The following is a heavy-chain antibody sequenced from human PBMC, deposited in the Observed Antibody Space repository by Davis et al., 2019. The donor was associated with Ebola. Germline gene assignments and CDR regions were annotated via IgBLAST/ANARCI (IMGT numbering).Heavy chain of an antibody. Sequence: PGGSLRLSCTVSGGSVSSGSYYWSWIRQPPGKGLEWLGYIYYTGGTKYNPSLKSRVTISTDTSKNQFSLRLSSVTAADTAVYYCARDWDARYFDLWGRGTLITVS. D-gene: IGHD1-26*01. J-gene: IGHJ2*01. CDR3: ARDWDARYFDL. V-gene: IGHV4-61*01. CDR1: GGSVSSGSYY. CDR2: IYYTGGT.